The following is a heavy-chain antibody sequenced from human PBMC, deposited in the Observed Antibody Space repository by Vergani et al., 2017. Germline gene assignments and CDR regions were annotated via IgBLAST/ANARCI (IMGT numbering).Heavy chain of an antibody. CDR1: GFTFSSYS. CDR3: ARDSPAIGGNSCLDY. J-gene: IGHJ4*02. CDR2: ISSSSSYI. D-gene: IGHD4-23*01. V-gene: IGHV3-21*01. Sequence: EVQLVESGGGLVKPGGSLRLSCAASGFTFSSYSMNWVRQAPGKGLEWVSSISSSSSYIYYADSVKGLFTISRDNAKNSLYLQMNSLRAEDTAVYYCARDSPAIGGNSCLDYRGQGTLVTVSS.